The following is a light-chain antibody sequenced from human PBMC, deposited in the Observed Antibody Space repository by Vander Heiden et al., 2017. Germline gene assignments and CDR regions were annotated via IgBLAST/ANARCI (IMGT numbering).Light chain of an antibody. CDR1: GSNIGSNA. Sequence: QSVLTQPPSASGTPGQRVTISCSGSGSNIGSNAVNWYQQFPGTAPKLLIDSNNHRPSGVTDRFSGSKSGISASLAISGLQSEDEADYHCAAWDDSLNGYVFGTGTKVTVL. CDR2: SNN. J-gene: IGLJ1*01. CDR3: AAWDDSLNGYV. V-gene: IGLV1-44*01.